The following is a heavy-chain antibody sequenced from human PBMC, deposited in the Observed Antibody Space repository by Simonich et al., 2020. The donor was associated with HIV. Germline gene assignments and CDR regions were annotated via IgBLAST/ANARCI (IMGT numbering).Heavy chain of an antibody. CDR2: ISSSSSYI. CDR3: ARDGRKGSSTSCSDY. Sequence: EVQLVESGGGLVKPGGSLRLSCAASGFTFSSYSMNWVRQAPGKGLEWVSSISSSSSYIYYADSVKGRFTISRDNAKNSLYLQMNSLRAEDTAVSYCARDGRKGSSTSCSDYWGQGTLVTVSS. V-gene: IGHV3-21*01. D-gene: IGHD2-2*01. J-gene: IGHJ4*02. CDR1: GFTFSSYS.